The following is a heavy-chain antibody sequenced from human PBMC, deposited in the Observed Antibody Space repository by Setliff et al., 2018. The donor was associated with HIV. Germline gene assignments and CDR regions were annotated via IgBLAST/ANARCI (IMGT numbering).Heavy chain of an antibody. CDR3: ARHRHTAAGTLDAFDL. CDR1: EYSFTSHW. J-gene: IGHJ3*01. Sequence: PGESLKISCKSSEYSFTSHWIGWVRQMPGKGLEWMGIIHPVDSDARYSPSFQGQVTMSVDNSINTAYLQWGSLKASDTAFYYCARHRHTAAGTLDAFDLWGQGTMVTVSS. CDR2: IHPVDSDA. V-gene: IGHV5-51*01. D-gene: IGHD6-13*01.